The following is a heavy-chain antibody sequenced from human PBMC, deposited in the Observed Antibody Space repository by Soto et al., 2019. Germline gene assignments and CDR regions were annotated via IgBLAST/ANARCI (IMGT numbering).Heavy chain of an antibody. CDR2: INHSGST. D-gene: IGHD4-17*01. CDR3: ARTGDSTVTTYYWYFDL. CDR1: GGSFSGYY. V-gene: IGHV4-34*01. Sequence: KPSETLSLTCAVYGGSFSGYYWSWIRQPPGKGLEWIGEINHSGSTNYNPSLKSRVTISVDTSKNQFSLKLSSVTAADTAVYYCARTGDSTVTTYYWYFDLWGRGTLVTVSS. J-gene: IGHJ2*01.